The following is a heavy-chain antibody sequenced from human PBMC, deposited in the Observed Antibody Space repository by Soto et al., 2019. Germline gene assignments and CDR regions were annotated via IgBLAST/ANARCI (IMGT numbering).Heavy chain of an antibody. Sequence: QVQLVQSGAEVKKPGASVKVSCKASGYTFTGYYMHWLRQAPGQGLEWMGWINPNSGGTNYAQKFQGWVNMTTDTSNSTAYMELSRLRSDDTAVYYCARGKYSSSALSDYWGQGTLVTVSS. CDR1: GYTFTGYY. CDR3: ARGKYSSSALSDY. D-gene: IGHD6-6*01. CDR2: INPNSGGT. J-gene: IGHJ4*02. V-gene: IGHV1-2*04.